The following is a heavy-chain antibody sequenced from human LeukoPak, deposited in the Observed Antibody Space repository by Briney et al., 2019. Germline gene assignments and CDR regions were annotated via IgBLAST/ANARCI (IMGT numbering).Heavy chain of an antibody. Sequence: GGSLRLSCAASGFTFSNYAMSWVRQAPGKGLEWVSSISSSSSYIYYADSVKGRFTISRDNAKNSLYLQMNSLRAEDTAVYYCARYDFWSGYGGMDVWGQGTTVTVSS. J-gene: IGHJ6*02. CDR3: ARYDFWSGYGGMDV. V-gene: IGHV3-21*01. D-gene: IGHD3-3*01. CDR1: GFTFSNYA. CDR2: ISSSSSYI.